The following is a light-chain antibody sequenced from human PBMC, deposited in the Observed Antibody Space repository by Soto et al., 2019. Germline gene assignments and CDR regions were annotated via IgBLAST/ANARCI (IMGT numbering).Light chain of an antibody. V-gene: IGLV1-36*01. Sequence: QSVLTQPPSVSDAPRQRGTISCSGSSSNIGNNAVNWYQQLPGKAPKLLIYYDDLLPSGVSDRFSGSTSGTSASLAISGLQSEDEADYYCAAWDDSRNALVFGTGTQLTVL. CDR3: AAWDDSRNALV. CDR2: YDD. CDR1: SSNIGNNA. J-gene: IGLJ1*01.